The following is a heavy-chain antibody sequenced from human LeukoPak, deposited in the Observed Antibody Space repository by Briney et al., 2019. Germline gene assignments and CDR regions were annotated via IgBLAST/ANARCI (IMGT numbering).Heavy chain of an antibody. Sequence: SETLSLTCTVSGGSISSYYWSWIRQPPGKGLEWIGYIYYSGSTNYNPSLKSRVTISVDTSKNQFSLKLSSVTAADTAVYYCASSHNPDSSGYYGGYWGQGTLVTVSS. CDR1: GGSISSYY. CDR3: ASSHNPDSSGYYGGY. J-gene: IGHJ4*02. CDR2: IYYSGST. D-gene: IGHD3-22*01. V-gene: IGHV4-59*08.